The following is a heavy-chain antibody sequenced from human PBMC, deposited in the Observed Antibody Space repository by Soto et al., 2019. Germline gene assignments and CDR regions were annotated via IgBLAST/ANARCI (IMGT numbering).Heavy chain of an antibody. Sequence: QVQLVQSGVELKKPGASVNVSCKASGYTFTRYGIAWVRQAPGQGLEWMGWISGYNGNRNYVEKFQGRLTMTTDTSTSTAYMELRSLRSDDTAVYYCAKIAVFGIVLGGKGLDPWGQGTLVIVSS. CDR3: AKIAVFGIVLGGKGLDP. CDR1: GYTFTRYG. CDR2: ISGYNGNR. J-gene: IGHJ5*02. V-gene: IGHV1-18*01. D-gene: IGHD3-3*01.